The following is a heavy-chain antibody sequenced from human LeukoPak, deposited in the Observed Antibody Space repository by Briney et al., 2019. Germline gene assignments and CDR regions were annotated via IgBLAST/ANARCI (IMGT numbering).Heavy chain of an antibody. V-gene: IGHV3-33*08. CDR2: IWYDGSNI. Sequence: GGSLRLSCAASGFTFSSYAMSWVRQAPGKGLEWVAIIWYDGSNIYYVDSVKGRFTISRDNSKNTLFLQMNSLRAEDTAVYYCVRGRGESGYDYFDYWGQGTLVTVSS. J-gene: IGHJ4*02. D-gene: IGHD5-12*01. CDR1: GFTFSSYA. CDR3: VRGRGESGYDYFDY.